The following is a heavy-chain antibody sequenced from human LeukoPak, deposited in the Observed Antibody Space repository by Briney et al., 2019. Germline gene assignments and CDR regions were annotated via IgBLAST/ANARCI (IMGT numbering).Heavy chain of an antibody. J-gene: IGHJ4*02. CDR2: ISWNSGSI. CDR3: AISSGWYHAYDY. V-gene: IGHV3-9*03. D-gene: IGHD6-19*01. CDR1: GFTFDDYA. Sequence: ALRLSYADSGFTFDDYAMHWVRQAPGKGLEWVTGISWNSGSIGYADSVKGRFTISRDNAKNSLYPQMNSLRAEDMALYYCAISSGWYHAYDYWGQGTLVTVSS.